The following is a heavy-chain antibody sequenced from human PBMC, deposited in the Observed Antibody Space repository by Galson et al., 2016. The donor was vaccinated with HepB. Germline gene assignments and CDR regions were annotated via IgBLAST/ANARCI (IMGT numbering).Heavy chain of an antibody. CDR3: AKPIYYNDGRPYTGGDH. D-gene: IGHD3-22*01. CDR2: ISGSGANT. CDR1: GFTFSSYA. Sequence: SLRLSCAASGFTFSSYAMTWVRQAPGKGLEWVSDISGSGANTYYADSVKGRFTIYRDNSKNPLYLQMNSLRAEATAKYYCAKPIYYNDGRPYTGGDHWGQGTLVTVSS. J-gene: IGHJ4*02. V-gene: IGHV3-23*01.